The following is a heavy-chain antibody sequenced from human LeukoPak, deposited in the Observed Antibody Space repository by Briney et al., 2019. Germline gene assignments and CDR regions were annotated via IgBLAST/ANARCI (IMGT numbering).Heavy chain of an antibody. J-gene: IGHJ4*02. CDR1: GYTFTCYY. V-gene: IGHV1-46*03. CDR3: ARGELGITIFGVVITPFDY. D-gene: IGHD3-3*01. CDR2: INPSGGST. Sequence: ASVKVSCKASGYTFTCYYMHWVRQAPGQGLEWMGIINPSGGSTSYAQKFQGRVTMTRDTSTSTVYMELSSLRSEDTAVYYCARGELGITIFGVVITPFDYWGQGTLVTVSS.